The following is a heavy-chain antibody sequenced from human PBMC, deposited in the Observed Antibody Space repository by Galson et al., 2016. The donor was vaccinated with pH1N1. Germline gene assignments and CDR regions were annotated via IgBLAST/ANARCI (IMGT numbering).Heavy chain of an antibody. CDR1: GFTFSNYA. V-gene: IGHV3-23*01. CDR2: ISGSGTSI. Sequence: SLRLSCAASGFTFSNYAMSWVRQAPGKGLDWVSAISGSGTSIYYADSVKGRFTISRDNSKNTLYLLMNSLRAEDTAIYYCAKAYLAYCGGDCPYYFYYWGQGTLVTVSS. CDR3: AKAYLAYCGGDCPYYFYY. D-gene: IGHD2-21*01. J-gene: IGHJ4*02.